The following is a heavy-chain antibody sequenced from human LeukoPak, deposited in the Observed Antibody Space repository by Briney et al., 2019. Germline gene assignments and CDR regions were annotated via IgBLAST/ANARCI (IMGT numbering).Heavy chain of an antibody. CDR1: GHTFTSYY. J-gene: IGHJ4*02. CDR2: INPSGGST. Sequence: GASVKVSCKASGHTFTSYYMHWVRQAPGQGLEWMGIINPSGGSTSYAQKFQGRVTMTRDTSTSTVYMELSSLRSEDTAVYYCARDLDLYGGYVNYFDYWGQGTLVTVSS. V-gene: IGHV1-46*01. D-gene: IGHD5-12*01. CDR3: ARDLDLYGGYVNYFDY.